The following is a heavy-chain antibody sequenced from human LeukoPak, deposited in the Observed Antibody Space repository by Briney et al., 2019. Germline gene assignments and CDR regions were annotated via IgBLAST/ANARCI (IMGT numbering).Heavy chain of an antibody. J-gene: IGHJ4*02. V-gene: IGHV3-23*01. CDR3: ARRGGSGWSFDY. CDR1: GFTFSSYA. Sequence: GSLRLSCAVSGFTFSSYAMSWVRQAPGKGLEWVSAISGSGGSTYYADPVKGRFTISRDNSENTLYLQMNSLRAEDTAVYYCARRGGSGWSFDYWGQGTLVTVSS. CDR2: ISGSGGST. D-gene: IGHD6-19*01.